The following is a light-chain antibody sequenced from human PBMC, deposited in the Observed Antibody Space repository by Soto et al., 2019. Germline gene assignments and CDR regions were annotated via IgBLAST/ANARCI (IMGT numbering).Light chain of an antibody. J-gene: IGKJ4*01. Sequence: IFLSKSPATLSLSPGERATLSCRASQSVSSYLAWYQQKPGQAPRLLIYDASNRATGIPARFSGSGSGTDFTLTISSLEPEDFAVYYCQQRSNWPLTFGGGTKVDIK. CDR3: QQRSNWPLT. CDR2: DAS. V-gene: IGKV3-11*01. CDR1: QSVSSY.